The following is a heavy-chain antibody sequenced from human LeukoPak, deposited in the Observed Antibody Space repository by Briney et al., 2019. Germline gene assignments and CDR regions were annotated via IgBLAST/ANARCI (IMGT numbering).Heavy chain of an antibody. CDR1: GYTFTDYY. V-gene: IGHV1-69-2*01. Sequence: ASVKISCKVSGYTFTDYYMHWVRQAPGKGLEWMGLVDPEDGETIYAEKFQGRVTITADTSTDTAYMELSSLRSEDTAVYYCATDRPSDSSGYNCWGQGTLVTVSS. J-gene: IGHJ4*02. D-gene: IGHD3-22*01. CDR2: VDPEDGET. CDR3: ATDRPSDSSGYNC.